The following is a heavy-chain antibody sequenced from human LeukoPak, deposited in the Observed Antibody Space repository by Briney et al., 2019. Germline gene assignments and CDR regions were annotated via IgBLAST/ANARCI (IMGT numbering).Heavy chain of an antibody. Sequence: ASVKVSCKVSGYTFTDYYMHWVQQAPGKGLEWMGLVDPEDGETIYAEKFQGRVTITADTSTDTAYMELSSLRSEDTAVYYCATQPSDYGDYDNHFICDYWGQGTLVTVSS. D-gene: IGHD4-17*01. CDR2: VDPEDGET. V-gene: IGHV1-69-2*01. J-gene: IGHJ4*02. CDR1: GYTFTDYY. CDR3: ATQPSDYGDYDNHFICDY.